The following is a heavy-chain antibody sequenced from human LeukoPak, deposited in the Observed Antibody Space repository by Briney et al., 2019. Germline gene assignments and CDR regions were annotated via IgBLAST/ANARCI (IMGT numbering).Heavy chain of an antibody. J-gene: IGHJ4*02. CDR1: GFTFRMSG. V-gene: IGHV3-30*04. Sequence: GGSLRLSCATSGFTFRMSGVHWVRQAPGKGLEWVALMSSDGIKSYYADSVKGRFTVSRDTSKDIVYLQMKSLSADDTGIYYCAKDHAGSGRAFEYWGQGTLDTVSS. D-gene: IGHD3-10*01. CDR2: MSSDGIKS. CDR3: AKDHAGSGRAFEY.